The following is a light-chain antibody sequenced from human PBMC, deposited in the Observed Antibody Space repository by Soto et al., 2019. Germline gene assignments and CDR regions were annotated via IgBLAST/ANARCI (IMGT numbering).Light chain of an antibody. CDR2: DDN. J-gene: IGLJ1*01. CDR3: QVWDSSSDHYV. CDR1: DIASKI. V-gene: IGLV3-21*02. Sequence: SYELTQPPSVSVAPGQTARISCGGNDIASKIVHWSQQKPGQAPVLVVYDDNDRPSGIPERLSGSNSGDTATLTISRVEAGDEADYYCQVWDSSSDHYVFGSGTKVTV.